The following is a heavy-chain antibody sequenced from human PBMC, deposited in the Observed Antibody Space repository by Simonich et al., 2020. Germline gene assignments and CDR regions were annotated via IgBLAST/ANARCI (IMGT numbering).Heavy chain of an antibody. J-gene: IGHJ3*02. CDR1: GGSISSSSYY. CDR2: IYYSGRT. V-gene: IGHV4-39*01. CDR3: ARHAGFAFDI. Sequence: QLQLQESGPGLVKPSETLSLTCTVSGGSISSSSYYWGWVRQPPGKGLEWIGGIYYSGRTNYTPSRKSRVTISVDTSKNQFSLKLSSVTAADTAVYYCARHAGFAFDIWGQGTMVTVSS. D-gene: IGHD6-13*01.